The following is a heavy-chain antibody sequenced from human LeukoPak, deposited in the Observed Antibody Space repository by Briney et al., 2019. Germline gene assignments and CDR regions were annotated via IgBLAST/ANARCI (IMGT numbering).Heavy chain of an antibody. D-gene: IGHD3-22*01. CDR1: GYTFTSYD. V-gene: IGHV1-8*01. CDR3: ARGRRGYYDSSGPSGGFDP. CDR2: MNPNSGNT. J-gene: IGHJ5*02. Sequence: GASVKVSCKASGYTFTSYDINWVRQATGQGLEWMGWMNPNSGNTGYAQKFQGRVTMTRNTSISTAYMELSSLRSEDTAVYYCARGRRGYYDSSGPSGGFDPWGQGTLVTVSS.